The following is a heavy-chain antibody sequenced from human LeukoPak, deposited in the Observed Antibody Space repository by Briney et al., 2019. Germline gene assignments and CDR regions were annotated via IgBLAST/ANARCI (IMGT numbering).Heavy chain of an antibody. CDR2: IYSSGKT. D-gene: IGHD3-3*01. V-gene: IGHV4-59*01. Sequence: SETLSLTCTVSGGFISSYYWNWIRQTPGKGLEWIGSIYSSGKTNYNPSLKSRVTISLDTSKNQFSLMLTSVTAADTAVYYCARGVVITGLDYWGQGTLVTVSS. CDR1: GGFISSYY. J-gene: IGHJ4*02. CDR3: ARGVVITGLDY.